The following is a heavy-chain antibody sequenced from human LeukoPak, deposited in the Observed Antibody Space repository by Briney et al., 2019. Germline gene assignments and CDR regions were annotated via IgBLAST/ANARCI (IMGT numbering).Heavy chain of an antibody. CDR2: IYYSGST. Sequence: PSQTLSLTCTVSGGSISSYYWSWIRQPPGKGLEWIGYIYYSGSTNYNPSLKSRVTISVDTSKNQFSLKLSSVTAADTAVYYCARGRAAPYNWFDPWGQGTLVTVSS. D-gene: IGHD2-15*01. J-gene: IGHJ5*02. V-gene: IGHV4-59*01. CDR1: GGSISSYY. CDR3: ARGRAAPYNWFDP.